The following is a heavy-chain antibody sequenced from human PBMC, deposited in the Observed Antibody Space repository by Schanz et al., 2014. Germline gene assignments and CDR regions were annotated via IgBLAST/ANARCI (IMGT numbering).Heavy chain of an antibody. D-gene: IGHD6-25*01. V-gene: IGHV3-23*04. CDR1: GFTFSSYA. Sequence: EVQLVESGGGLVQPGGSLRLSCAASGFTFSSYAMSWVRQAPGKGLEWVSAISGGGGTTYYADSVKGRFTISRDNSKSTLYLQMSSLRAEDTAVYYCAKVRYSSGWRGDYFDEWGQGTLVTVAS. CDR2: ISGGGGTT. J-gene: IGHJ4*02. CDR3: AKVRYSSGWRGDYFDE.